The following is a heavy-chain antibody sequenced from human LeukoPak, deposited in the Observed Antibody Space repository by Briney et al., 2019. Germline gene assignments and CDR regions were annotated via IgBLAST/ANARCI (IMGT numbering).Heavy chain of an antibody. D-gene: IGHD3-3*01. J-gene: IGHJ4*02. CDR2: IYNSGIT. V-gene: IGHV4-61*02. Sequence: SQTLSLTCTVSGASISSNSYFWSWIRQPAGKGLEWMGRIYNSGITNYNPSLQSRLTIPLDTSKNQFSLNLTSVTAADTAVYYCARVSRFWSGPFIDFWGQGTLVTVSS. CDR1: GASISSNSYF. CDR3: ARVSRFWSGPFIDF.